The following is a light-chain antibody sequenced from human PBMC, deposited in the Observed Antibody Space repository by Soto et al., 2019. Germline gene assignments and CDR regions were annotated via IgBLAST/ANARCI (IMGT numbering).Light chain of an antibody. J-gene: IGKJ5*01. CDR3: QQRSNWPPIT. V-gene: IGKV3-11*01. Sequence: EIVLTQSPATLSLSPGETATLSCRASQSVKTFLFWYQQRPGQAPRLLIHDASHRAVGIPARFSGSGFGTDFTLTISSLEPEDAAVYYCQQRSNWPPITFGQGTRLEI. CDR2: DAS. CDR1: QSVKTF.